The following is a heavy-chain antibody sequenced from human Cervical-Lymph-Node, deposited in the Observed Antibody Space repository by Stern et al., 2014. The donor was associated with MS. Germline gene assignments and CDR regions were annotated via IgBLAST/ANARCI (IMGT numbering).Heavy chain of an antibody. CDR3: AREGPYSNSSEVVN. CDR1: GYTFTNYF. Sequence: VQLVESGAEVKKSGASVKLSCKASGYTFTNYFLHWVRQAPGHGLEWMGIIDPSGGSTTYAQKFQGRVTVTRDTSTSTVYMELSSLKSEDTAVYYCAREGPYSNSSEVVNWGQGTLVTVSS. V-gene: IGHV1-46*01. CDR2: IDPSGGST. J-gene: IGHJ4*02. D-gene: IGHD6-6*01.